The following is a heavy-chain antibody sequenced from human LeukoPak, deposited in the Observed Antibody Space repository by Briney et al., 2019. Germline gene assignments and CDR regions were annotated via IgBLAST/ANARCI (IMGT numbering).Heavy chain of an antibody. CDR3: AKHLRRRFFSKTLGFDP. Sequence: SETLSLTCAVYGGSFSGDYWSWIRQPPGKGLEWVGEINHGGSTNYNPSLKSRVTISLDSSKNQFSLKLSSVTAADTAVYYCAKHLRRRFFSKTLGFDPWGQGTLVTVSS. CDR1: GGSFSGDY. J-gene: IGHJ5*02. V-gene: IGHV4-34*01. D-gene: IGHD3-3*01. CDR2: INHGGST.